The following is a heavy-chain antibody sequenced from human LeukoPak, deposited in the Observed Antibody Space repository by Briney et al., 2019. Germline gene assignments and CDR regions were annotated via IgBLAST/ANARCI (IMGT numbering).Heavy chain of an antibody. CDR3: ASLDPDIVVVPAQRNDY. J-gene: IGHJ4*02. CDR2: IYYSGST. D-gene: IGHD2-2*01. V-gene: IGHV4-39*01. Sequence: PSETLSLTCIVSGGSISSSSYYWGWIRQPPGKGLEWIGSIYYSGSTYYNPSLKSRVTISVDTSKNQFSLKLSSVTAADTAVYYCASLDPDIVVVPAQRNDYWGQGTLVTVSS. CDR1: GGSISSSSYY.